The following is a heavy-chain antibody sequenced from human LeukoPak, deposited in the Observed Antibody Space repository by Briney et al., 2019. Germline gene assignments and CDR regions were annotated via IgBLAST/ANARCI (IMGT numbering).Heavy chain of an antibody. CDR3: ARPIVGATRGFDY. CDR2: IYHTGST. Sequence: SGTLSLTCAVSDDSISSTNWWHWVRQPPGKGLEWIGEIYHTGSTNNNPSLTSRVTISVDKSKNQFSLNLSSVTAADTAVYYCARPIVGATRGFDYWGQGTLVTVSS. D-gene: IGHD1-26*01. V-gene: IGHV4-4*02. CDR1: DDSISSTNW. J-gene: IGHJ4*02.